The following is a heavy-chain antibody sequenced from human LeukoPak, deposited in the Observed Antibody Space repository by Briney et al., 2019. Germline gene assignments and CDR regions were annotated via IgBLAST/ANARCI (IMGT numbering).Heavy chain of an antibody. J-gene: IGHJ4*02. CDR3: ARGYYYGSGSPLDY. CDR1: GFTFSSYD. CDR2: IGTAGDT. Sequence: GRSLRLSCAVSGFTFSSYDMHWVRQATGKGLEWVSAIGTAGDTYYPGSVKGRFTISRENAKNSLYLQMNSLRAGDTAVYYCARGYYYGSGSPLDYWGQGTLVTVSS. D-gene: IGHD3-10*01. V-gene: IGHV3-13*01.